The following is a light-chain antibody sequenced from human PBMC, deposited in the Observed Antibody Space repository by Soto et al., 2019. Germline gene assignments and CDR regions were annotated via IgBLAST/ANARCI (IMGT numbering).Light chain of an antibody. J-gene: IGLJ2*01. CDR3: SSCAGSNNVG. CDR2: EVS. CDR1: SSDVDGCNY. Sequence: QSVLTQPPSASGSPGQSVTISCTGTSSDVDGCNYVSWYQQHPGKAPKLMIYEVSKRPSGVPDRLSGSKSGNTASLTVSGLQAEDEADYYCSSCAGSNNVGFGGGTKLTVL. V-gene: IGLV2-8*01.